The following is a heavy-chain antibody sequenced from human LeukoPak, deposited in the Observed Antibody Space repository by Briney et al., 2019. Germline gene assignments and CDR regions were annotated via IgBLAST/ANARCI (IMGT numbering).Heavy chain of an antibody. CDR3: ARSRSNLRYYYYMDV. J-gene: IGHJ6*03. V-gene: IGHV3-64*01. CDR2: ISSNGGST. Sequence: GGSLRLSCAASGFTFSSYSMHWVRQAPGKGLEYVSAISSNGGSTYYANSVKGRFTLSRDNSKNTLYLQMGSLRAEDMAVYYCARSRSNLRYYYYMDVWGKGTTVTVSS. D-gene: IGHD1-26*01. CDR1: GFTFSSYS.